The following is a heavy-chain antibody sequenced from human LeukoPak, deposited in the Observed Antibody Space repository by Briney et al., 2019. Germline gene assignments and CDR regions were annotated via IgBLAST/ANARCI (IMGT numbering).Heavy chain of an antibody. CDR2: ISSDGSVI. J-gene: IGHJ6*04. CDR3: AKDRHYTMNT. V-gene: IGHV3-74*01. Sequence: GGSLRLSCAASGVPFSASWMHWGRQAPGKGLAWVSHISSDGSVIIYADPVKGRFTISRDNAKNTLYLQMNSLRVDDTAVYYCAKDRHYTMNTWGEGTTVTASS. CDR1: GVPFSASW. D-gene: IGHD3-22*01.